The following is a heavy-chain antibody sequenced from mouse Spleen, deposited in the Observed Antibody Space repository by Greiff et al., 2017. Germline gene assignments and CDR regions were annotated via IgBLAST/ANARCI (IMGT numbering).Heavy chain of an antibody. CDR1: GFTFSSYG. CDR2: ISSGGSYT. CDR3: ARHGKYGSSLWYFDV. Sequence: EVHLVESGGDLVKPGGSLKLSCAASGFTFSSYGMSWVRQTPDKRLEWVATISSGGSYTYYPDSVMGRFTISRDNAKNTLYLQMSSLKSEDTAMYYCARHGKYGSSLWYFDVWGTGTTVTVSS. J-gene: IGHJ1*03. D-gene: IGHD1-1*01. V-gene: IGHV5-6*01.